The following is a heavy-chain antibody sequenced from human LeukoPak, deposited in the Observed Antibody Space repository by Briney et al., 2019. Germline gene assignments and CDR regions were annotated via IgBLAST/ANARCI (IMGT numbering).Heavy chain of an antibody. V-gene: IGHV4-34*01. Sequence: SEALSLTCAVYGGSFSGYYWSWIRQPPGKGLEWIGEINHSGSTNYNPSLKSRVTISVDTSKNQFSLKLSSVTAADTAVYYCASYSAGSSWPLDYWGQGTLVTVSS. CDR1: GGSFSGYY. J-gene: IGHJ4*02. CDR3: ASYSAGSSWPLDY. D-gene: IGHD6-13*01. CDR2: INHSGST.